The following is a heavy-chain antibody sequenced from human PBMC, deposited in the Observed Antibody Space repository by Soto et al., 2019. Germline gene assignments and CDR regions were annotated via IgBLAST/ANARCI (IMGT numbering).Heavy chain of an antibody. CDR3: ARGGTHIVVVPAAIFRVDYYYGLDV. J-gene: IGHJ6*02. V-gene: IGHV1-69*13. Sequence: SVKVSCKASGYSFTSDDINWVRQATGQGLEWMGGIIPIFGTANYAQKFQGRVTITADESTSTAYMELSSLRSEDTAVYYCARGGTHIVVVPAAIFRVDYYYGLDVWGQGTTVTVSS. CDR2: IIPIFGTA. CDR1: GYSFTSDD. D-gene: IGHD2-2*02.